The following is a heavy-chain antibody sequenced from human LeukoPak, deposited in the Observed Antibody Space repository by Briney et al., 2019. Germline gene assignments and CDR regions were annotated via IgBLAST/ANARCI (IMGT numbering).Heavy chain of an antibody. CDR3: AKGQLWFGELLSLYFDY. J-gene: IGHJ4*02. CDR1: GFTFSSYG. V-gene: IGHV3-30*02. CDR2: IRYDGSNK. Sequence: GGSLRLSCAASGFTFSSYGMHWVRQAPGKGLEWVAFIRYDGSNKYYADSVKGRFTISRDNSKNTLYLQMNSLRAEDTAVYYCAKGQLWFGELLSLYFDYWGQGTLVTVSS. D-gene: IGHD3-10*01.